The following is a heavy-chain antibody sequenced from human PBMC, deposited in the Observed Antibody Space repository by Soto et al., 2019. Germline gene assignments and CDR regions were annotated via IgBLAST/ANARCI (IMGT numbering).Heavy chain of an antibody. CDR2: INHRGNS. CDR1: GYSISSGYY. V-gene: IGHV4-38-2*01. Sequence: SETLSLTCDVSGYSISSGYYWAWVRQPPGKGMEWIGSINHRGNSFYNPSLKSRVTISVDTAKNQGSLKVSSVTAADTAVYYCVRSGDDYGSYIDYWGQGTLVTVS. J-gene: IGHJ4*02. D-gene: IGHD4-17*01. CDR3: VRSGDDYGSYIDY.